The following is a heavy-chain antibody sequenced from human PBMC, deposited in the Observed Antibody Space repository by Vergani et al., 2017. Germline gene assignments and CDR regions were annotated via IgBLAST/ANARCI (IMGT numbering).Heavy chain of an antibody. CDR2: IYPGDSYT. Sequence: EVQLVQSGAEVKKPGESLKISCKGSGYSFTSYWIGWVRQMPGKGLEWMGIIYPGDSYTRYSPSFQGQVTISADKSISTAYLQWSSLKASDTAMYYCAVTMVRGVIINAFDIWGQGTMVTVSS. D-gene: IGHD3-10*01. CDR1: GYSFTSYW. V-gene: IGHV5-51*01. CDR3: AVTMVRGVIINAFDI. J-gene: IGHJ3*02.